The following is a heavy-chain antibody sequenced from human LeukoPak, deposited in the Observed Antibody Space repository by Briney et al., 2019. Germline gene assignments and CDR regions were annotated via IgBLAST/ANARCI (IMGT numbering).Heavy chain of an antibody. CDR3: AKDIYGSGSYYGNGLDV. D-gene: IGHD3-10*01. CDR2: INYSGST. Sequence: SETLSLTCTVSDGSISNHYWSWIRQPPGKGLEWIGNINYSGSTKYNPSLKSRVVMSVDTSKNQFSLKLSSVTAADTAVYSCAKDIYGSGSYYGNGLDVWGRGTTVTVSS. J-gene: IGHJ6*02. CDR1: DGSISNHY. V-gene: IGHV4-59*11.